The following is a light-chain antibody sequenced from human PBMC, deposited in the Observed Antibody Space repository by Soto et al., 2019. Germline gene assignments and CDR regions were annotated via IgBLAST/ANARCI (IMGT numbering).Light chain of an antibody. V-gene: IGKV3-11*01. CDR2: DAS. CDR3: QQRSNWPRLFT. J-gene: IGKJ3*01. Sequence: EIVLTQSPATLSLSPGERATLSCRASQSVSSYFAWYQQKPAQAPRLLIYDASNRATGIPARFSGSGHGTDLGLTISSLEPEDFAVSCYQQRSNWPRLFTFGHGTKVYI. CDR1: QSVSSY.